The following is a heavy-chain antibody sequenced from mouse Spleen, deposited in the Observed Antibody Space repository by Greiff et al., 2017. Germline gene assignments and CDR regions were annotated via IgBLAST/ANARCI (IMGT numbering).Heavy chain of an antibody. CDR2: IYPGNSDT. V-gene: IGHV1-5*01. J-gene: IGHJ4*01. Sequence: EVQLQQSGTVLARPGASVKMSCKASGYTFTSYWMHWVKQRPGQGLEWIGDIYPGNSDTSYNQKFKGKAKLTAVTSTSTAYMELSSLTTEDSAVYDCTRGDGNYCCYCMDYWGQGTSVTVSA. CDR3: TRGDGNYCCYCMDY. CDR1: GYTFTSYW. D-gene: IGHD2-1*01.